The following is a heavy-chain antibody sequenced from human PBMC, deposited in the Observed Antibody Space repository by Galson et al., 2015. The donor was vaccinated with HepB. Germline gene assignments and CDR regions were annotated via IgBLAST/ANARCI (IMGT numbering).Heavy chain of an antibody. CDR2: IIPIFNTP. D-gene: IGHD6-13*01. CDR3: ARCIAAAGTGFGYYYGTDV. V-gene: IGHV1-69*06. Sequence: ASGGTFNNYAITWVRQAPGQGLEWMGGIIPIFNTPNYAQKFQGRVTIAADKSTGTAYMELYSLGSEDTAVYYCARCIAAAGTGFGYYYGTDVWGQGTTVTVSS. CDR1: GGTFNNYA. J-gene: IGHJ6*02.